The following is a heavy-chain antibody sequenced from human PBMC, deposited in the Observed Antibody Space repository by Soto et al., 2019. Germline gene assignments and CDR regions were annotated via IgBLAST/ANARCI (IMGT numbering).Heavy chain of an antibody. Sequence: SQTLSLTCAISGDSVSSNSAAWNWIRQSPSRGLEWLGGTYYRSKWYNDYAVSVKSRITINPDTSKNQFSLQLNSVTPEDTAVYYCARVGRYCSSTSCTAYYYYMDVWGKGTTVTVSS. CDR3: ARVGRYCSSTSCTAYYYYMDV. V-gene: IGHV6-1*01. D-gene: IGHD2-2*01. CDR1: GDSVSSNSAA. J-gene: IGHJ6*03. CDR2: TYYRSKWYN.